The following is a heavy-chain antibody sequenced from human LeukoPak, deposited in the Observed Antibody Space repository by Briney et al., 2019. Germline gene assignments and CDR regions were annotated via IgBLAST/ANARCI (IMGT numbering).Heavy chain of an antibody. CDR3: AKTYYGSGSPDY. J-gene: IGHJ4*02. CDR1: GFTFSTYG. CDR2: ISYDGSNK. V-gene: IGHV3-30*18. Sequence: GGSLILSCAASGFTFSTYGMHWVRQAPGKGLEWVAVISYDGSNKYYADSVKGRFTISRDNSKNTLYLQMNSLRAEDTAVYYCAKTYYGSGSPDYWGQGTLVTVSS. D-gene: IGHD3-10*01.